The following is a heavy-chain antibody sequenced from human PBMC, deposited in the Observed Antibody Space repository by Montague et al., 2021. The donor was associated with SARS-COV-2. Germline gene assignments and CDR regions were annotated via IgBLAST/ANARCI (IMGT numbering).Heavy chain of an antibody. J-gene: IGHJ3*02. Sequence: SETLSLTCTVSGGSITGYYWSWLRRSPGKGLEWIAYIYDGGADNYNPSLGSRVTISTDTSKNQLSLKVNSVTAADTAVYCCVRDHPYGGPRGAYDIWGQGTVVTVSS. CDR3: VRDHPYGGPRGAYDI. CDR1: GGSITGYY. V-gene: IGHV4-59*01. CDR2: IYDGGAD. D-gene: IGHD4-23*01.